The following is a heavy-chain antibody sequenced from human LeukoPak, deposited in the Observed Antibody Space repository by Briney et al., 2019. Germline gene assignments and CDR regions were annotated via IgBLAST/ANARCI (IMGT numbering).Heavy chain of an antibody. CDR3: ARDSAASIAAPAEVDY. Sequence: RASVKVSCKASGYTFTGYYMHWLRQAPGQGLEWMGWINPNSGGTNYAQKFQGRVTMTRDTSISTAYMELSRLRSDDTAVYYCARDSAASIAAPAEVDYWGQGTLVTVSS. V-gene: IGHV1-2*02. J-gene: IGHJ4*02. CDR2: INPNSGGT. D-gene: IGHD6-6*01. CDR1: GYTFTGYY.